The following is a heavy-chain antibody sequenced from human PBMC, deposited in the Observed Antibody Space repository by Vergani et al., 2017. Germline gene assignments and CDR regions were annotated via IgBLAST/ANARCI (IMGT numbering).Heavy chain of an antibody. CDR1: NDSVSNTFYY. CDR2: IYYSGST. CDR3: TRXWAVVAANNWFYP. V-gene: IGHV4-39*01. J-gene: IGHJ5*02. D-gene: IGHD2-15*01. Sequence: QVQLQESGPGLVKPSETLPLTCTVSNDSVSNTFYYWGWIRQTPGKGLEWIGSIYYSGSTYYNPSLESRVTMSVDTSKSQFSLKLSSVTAADTAVYYCTRXWAVVAANNWFYPWGQGTLVTVSS.